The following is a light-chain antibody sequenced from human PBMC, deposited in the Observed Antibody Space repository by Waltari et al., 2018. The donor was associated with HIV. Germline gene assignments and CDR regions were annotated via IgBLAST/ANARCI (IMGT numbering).Light chain of an antibody. Sequence: EIVLTQSPGTLSLSPGESATLSCRSSQPIDTMYLAWYQQTPGRAPRLLIYGTSTMATCIPDRFSGSGSGTDFRLTISRLEPADFASYYCQHYGTSPPYTFGQGTNLEI. V-gene: IGKV3-20*01. CDR3: QHYGTSPPYT. CDR1: QPIDTMY. CDR2: GTS. J-gene: IGKJ2*01.